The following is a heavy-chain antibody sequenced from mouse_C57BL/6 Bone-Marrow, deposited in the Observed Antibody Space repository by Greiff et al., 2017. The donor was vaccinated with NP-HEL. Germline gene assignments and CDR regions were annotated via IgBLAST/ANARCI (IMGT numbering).Heavy chain of an antibody. CDR1: GYTFTSYW. CDR3: ARGYYDSGDY. D-gene: IGHD1-1*01. J-gene: IGHJ2*01. V-gene: IGHV1-52*01. CDR2: IDPSDSET. Sequence: QVQLQQPGAELVRPGSSVKLSCKASGYTFTSYWMHWVKQRPIQGLEWIGNIDPSDSETHYNQKFKDKATLTVDKSSSTAYMQLSSLTSEDSAVYYCARGYYDSGDYWGQGTTLTVSS.